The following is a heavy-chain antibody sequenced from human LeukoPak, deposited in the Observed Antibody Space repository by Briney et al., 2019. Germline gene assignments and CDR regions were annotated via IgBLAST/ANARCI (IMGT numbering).Heavy chain of an antibody. D-gene: IGHD3-10*01. CDR3: ARDLWDLRFRERTNSYFDL. CDR2: IYTSGST. CDR1: GGSISSYY. Sequence: SETLSLTCTVSGGSISSYYWSWIRQPAGKGLEWIGRIYTSGSTNYNPSLKSRVTMSVDTSKNQFSLKLSSVTAADTAVYYCARDLWDLRFRERTNSYFDLWGWGTLVTVSS. V-gene: IGHV4-4*07. J-gene: IGHJ2*01.